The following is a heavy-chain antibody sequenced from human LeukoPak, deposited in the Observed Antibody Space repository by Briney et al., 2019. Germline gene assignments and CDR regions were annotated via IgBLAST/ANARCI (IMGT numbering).Heavy chain of an antibody. Sequence: RPGGSLRLSCAASGFTFDDYGMSWVRQAPGKGLEWVSGINWNGGSTGYADSVKGRFTISRDNAKNSLYLQMNSLRAEDTALYYCARDPGYSYGSYYFDYWGQGTLVTVSS. D-gene: IGHD5-18*01. CDR1: GFTFDDYG. CDR2: INWNGGST. V-gene: IGHV3-20*04. J-gene: IGHJ4*02. CDR3: ARDPGYSYGSYYFDY.